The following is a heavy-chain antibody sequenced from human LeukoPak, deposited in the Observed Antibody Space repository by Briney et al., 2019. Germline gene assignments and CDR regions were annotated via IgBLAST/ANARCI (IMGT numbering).Heavy chain of an antibody. CDR2: IYNSGST. D-gene: IGHD3-16*01. J-gene: IGHJ4*02. CDR1: GGSISSNY. V-gene: IGHV4-59*01. CDR3: ARRASMLTSFFDS. Sequence: PSETLSLTCTVSGGSISSNYWSWIRQPPGKGLEWIGYIYNSGSTNYHPSLKSRVTISVDTSKNQFSLKLSSVTAADTAVYYCARRASMLTSFFDSWGQGTLVTVSS.